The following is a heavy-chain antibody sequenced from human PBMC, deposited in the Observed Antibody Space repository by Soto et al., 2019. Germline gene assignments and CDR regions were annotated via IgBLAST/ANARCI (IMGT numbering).Heavy chain of an antibody. V-gene: IGHV1-69*01. D-gene: IGHD2-2*01. CDR2: IIPIFGTA. CDR3: ARRYCSSTSCPTDEYYYYYYGMDV. Sequence: QVQLVQSGAEVKKPGSSVKVSCKASGGTFSSYAISWVRQAPGQGLEWMGGIIPIFGTANYAQKFQGRVTITADESTSTAYMELSSLRSEDTAVYYCARRYCSSTSCPTDEYYYYYYGMDVWGQGTTVTVSS. J-gene: IGHJ6*02. CDR1: GGTFSSYA.